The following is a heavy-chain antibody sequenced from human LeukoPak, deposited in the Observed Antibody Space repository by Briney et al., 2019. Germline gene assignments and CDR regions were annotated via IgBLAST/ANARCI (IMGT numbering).Heavy chain of an antibody. V-gene: IGHV3-21*01. CDR2: ISSSGSYI. CDR3: ASSPTAAGPRPYFQH. J-gene: IGHJ1*01. D-gene: IGHD6-13*01. CDR1: GFTFSNYR. Sequence: RSGGSLRLSCAASGFTFSNYRMNWVRQAPGKGLEWVSSISSSGSYIYYADSVKGRFTISRDNAKNSLYLQMNSLRAEDTAVYYCASSPTAAGPRPYFQHWGQGTLVTVSS.